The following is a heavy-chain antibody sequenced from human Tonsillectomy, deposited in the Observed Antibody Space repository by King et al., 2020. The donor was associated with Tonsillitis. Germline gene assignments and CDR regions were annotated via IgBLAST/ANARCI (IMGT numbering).Heavy chain of an antibody. Sequence: VQLVESGGGVVQSGRSLRLSCAASGFTFSRFGMHWVRQAPGKGLEWVAVISYDGSNKYYTDSVKGRMTISRDNSKNTLFLQMNSLRAEDTAVYYCAKDVGNYYLYQNYGMDVWGQGTTVTVSS. J-gene: IGHJ6*02. D-gene: IGHD1-26*01. CDR2: ISYDGSNK. V-gene: IGHV3-30*18. CDR3: AKDVGNYYLYQNYGMDV. CDR1: GFTFSRFG.